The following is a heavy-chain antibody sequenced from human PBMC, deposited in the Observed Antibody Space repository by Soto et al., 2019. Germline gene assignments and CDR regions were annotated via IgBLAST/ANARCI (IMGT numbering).Heavy chain of an antibody. CDR2: INPNSGGT. J-gene: IGHJ4*02. CDR1: GYTFIDYY. V-gene: IGHV1-2*02. D-gene: IGHD3-22*01. Sequence: ASVKVSCKASGYTFIDYYIHWVRQAPGQGLEWMGWINPNSGGTNYVQKFQGRVTMTRDTSITTAYMELSSLRSEDTAVYYCATGAYYDSSGYHNYFDYWGQGTLVTVSS. CDR3: ATGAYYDSSGYHNYFDY.